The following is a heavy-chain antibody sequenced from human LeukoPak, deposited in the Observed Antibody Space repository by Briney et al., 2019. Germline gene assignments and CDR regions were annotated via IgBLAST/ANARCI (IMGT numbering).Heavy chain of an antibody. Sequence: LTGGSLRLSCAASGFTFSSYEMNWVRQAPGKGLEWVSYISSSGSTIYYADSVKGRFTISRDNAKNSLYLQMNSLRAEDTAVYYCARTGYCSSTSCYADAFDIWGRGTMVTVSS. CDR2: ISSSGSTI. D-gene: IGHD2-2*01. CDR3: ARTGYCSSTSCYADAFDI. J-gene: IGHJ3*02. V-gene: IGHV3-48*03. CDR1: GFTFSSYE.